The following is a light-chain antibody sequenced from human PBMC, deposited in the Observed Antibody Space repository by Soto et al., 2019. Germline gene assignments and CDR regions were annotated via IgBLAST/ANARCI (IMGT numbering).Light chain of an antibody. CDR1: QTISSW. CDR2: KAS. CDR3: QHYNSRRGEWT. J-gene: IGKJ1*01. V-gene: IGKV1-5*03. Sequence: DILSTQSRATGSVALLDRVTITCRSFQTISSWLAWYQQKPGKAPKLLIYKASTLKSGAPSRFSGSGSGTEFTLTISSLQPDDFATYYCQHYNSRRGEWTFGQGTKVDIK.